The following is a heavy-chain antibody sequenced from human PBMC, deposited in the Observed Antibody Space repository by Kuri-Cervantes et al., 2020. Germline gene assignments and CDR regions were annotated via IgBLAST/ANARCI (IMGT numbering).Heavy chain of an antibody. D-gene: IGHD3-10*01. J-gene: IGHJ4*02. Sequence: SETLSLTCAVYGGSFSDYYWIWIRQSPGKGLEWIGEINHSGSTNYNPSLKSRVTISVDTSKNQFSLKLSSVTAADTAVYYCARGGNGYGFGELDYWGQGTLVTVSS. CDR2: INHSGST. CDR1: GGSFSDYY. V-gene: IGHV4-34*01. CDR3: ARGGNGYGFGELDY.